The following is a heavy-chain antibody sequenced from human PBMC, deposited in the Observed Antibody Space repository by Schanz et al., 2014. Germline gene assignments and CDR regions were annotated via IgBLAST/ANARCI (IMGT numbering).Heavy chain of an antibody. CDR2: ISSSSSYI. CDR3: AREQIMAAAGLVDY. D-gene: IGHD6-13*01. V-gene: IGHV3-21*04. Sequence: QLVGSGGGLIQPGGSLRLSCTASGFAFSSYSMNWVRQAPGKGLEWVSSISSSSSYIYYADSVKGRFTISRDNAKNSLYLQMNSLRAEDTAVYYCAREQIMAAAGLVDYWGHGTLVTVSS. CDR1: GFAFSSYS. J-gene: IGHJ4*01.